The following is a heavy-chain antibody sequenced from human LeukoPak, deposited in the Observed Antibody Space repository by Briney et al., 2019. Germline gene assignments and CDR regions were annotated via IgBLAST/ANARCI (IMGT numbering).Heavy chain of an antibody. CDR2: INHRGSS. V-gene: IGHV4-34*01. CDR1: GGSFSGYS. CDR3: ARADGTDY. Sequence: SQTLCLTCGVLGGSFSGYSWTLLRQPPWKGLEWIGQINHRGSSHYNPSLRSRVTISVDTSKNQFSLKLSSVTAADAAVYYCARADGTDYWGQGTLVTVSS. J-gene: IGHJ4*02.